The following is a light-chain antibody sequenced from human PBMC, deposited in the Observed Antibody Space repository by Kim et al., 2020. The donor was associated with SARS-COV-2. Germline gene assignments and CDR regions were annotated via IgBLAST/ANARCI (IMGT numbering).Light chain of an antibody. CDR3: QQYDSCPGT. CDR2: GAS. V-gene: IGKV3-20*01. CDR1: ESIRSNY. J-gene: IGKJ1*01. Sequence: IVLTQFPGTLSLSLGDTATLSCRASESIRSNYLAWYRQKPGQAPRLLIYGASSRATGIPDRFSGSGSGTDFTLTISRLEPEDFAVFYCQQYDSCPGTFGQGTKVDIK.